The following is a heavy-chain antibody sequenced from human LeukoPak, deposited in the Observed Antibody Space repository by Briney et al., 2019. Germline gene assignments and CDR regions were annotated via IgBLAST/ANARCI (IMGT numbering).Heavy chain of an antibody. CDR1: GYTFTGYY. CDR3: ARDWYIGVGATFTDY. V-gene: IGHV1-2*02. D-gene: IGHD1-26*01. CDR2: INPNSGGT. J-gene: IGHJ4*02. Sequence: ASVKVSCKASGYTFTGYYVHWVRQAPGQGLEWMGWINPNSGGTNYAQKFQGRVTMTRDTSISTAYMELSRLRSDDTAVYYCARDWYIGVGATFTDYWGQGTLVTVSS.